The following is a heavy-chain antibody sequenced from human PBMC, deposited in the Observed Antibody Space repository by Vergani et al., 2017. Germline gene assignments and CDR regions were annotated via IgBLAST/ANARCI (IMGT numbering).Heavy chain of an antibody. J-gene: IGHJ4*02. CDR3: AKVYGGSYFRYFDY. CDR1: GFTFGDYA. Sequence: EVQLVESGGGLVQPGRSLRLSCTASGFTFGDYAMSWVRQAPGKGLEWVGFIRSKAYGGTTEYAASVKGRFTISRDNSKNTLYLQMNSLRAEDTAVYYCAKVYGGSYFRYFDYWGQGTLVTVSS. D-gene: IGHD1-26*01. V-gene: IGHV3-49*04. CDR2: IRSKAYGGTT.